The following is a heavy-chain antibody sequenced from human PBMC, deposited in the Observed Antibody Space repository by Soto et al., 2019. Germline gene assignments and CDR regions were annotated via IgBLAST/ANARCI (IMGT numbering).Heavy chain of an antibody. V-gene: IGHV4-59*01. J-gene: IGHJ4*02. CDR1: VGSISTYY. CDR2: IYYSGST. CDR3: ARDGSRYDFWSGPYYFDY. D-gene: IGHD3-3*01. Sequence: SETLSLTCTVSVGSISTYYWSWIRQPPGKGLEWIGYIYYSGSTNYNPSLKSRVTISVDTSKNQFSLKLSSVSAADTAVYYCARDGSRYDFWSGPYYFDYWDQGTLVTVSS.